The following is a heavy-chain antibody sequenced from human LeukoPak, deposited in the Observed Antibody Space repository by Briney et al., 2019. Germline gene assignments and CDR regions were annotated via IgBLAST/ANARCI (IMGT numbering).Heavy chain of an antibody. V-gene: IGHV3-33*08. CDR1: GFTFSSYA. D-gene: IGHD3-10*01. Sequence: PGGSLRLSCAASGFTFSSYAMSWARQAPGKGLEWVAVIWYDGSNKYYADSVKGRFTISRDNSKNTLYLQMNSLRAEDTAVYYCARDREVDYGSGSYYDYWGQGTLVTVSS. J-gene: IGHJ4*02. CDR2: IWYDGSNK. CDR3: ARDREVDYGSGSYYDY.